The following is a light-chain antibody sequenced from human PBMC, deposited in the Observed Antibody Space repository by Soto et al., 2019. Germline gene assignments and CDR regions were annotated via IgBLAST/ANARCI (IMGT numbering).Light chain of an antibody. Sequence: EIVMTQSPATLSVSPGERATLSCRASQSVSSSYLAWYQQKPGQAPRLLIYGASSRATGIPDRFSGSGSGTDFTLTISALEPEDLAVYYCQQRYNWPWTFGQGTKVDI. J-gene: IGKJ1*01. V-gene: IGKV3D-20*02. CDR3: QQRYNWPWT. CDR1: QSVSSSY. CDR2: GAS.